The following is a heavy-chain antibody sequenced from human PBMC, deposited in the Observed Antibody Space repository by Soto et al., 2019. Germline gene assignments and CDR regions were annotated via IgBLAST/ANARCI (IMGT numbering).Heavy chain of an antibody. CDR2: MKPDGSEQ. Sequence: EVHLVESGGALVQPGGSLRLSCAASGFTFSDYWMTWVRQTPGKGLEGVANMKPDGSEQYYLDSVKGRFTISRDNAKNSLDLQMNNLRGEDTAVYYCTRDLNHDCGPWGQGTQVIVSS. CDR1: GFTFSDYW. CDR3: TRDLNHDCGP. J-gene: IGHJ5*02. D-gene: IGHD2-21*01. V-gene: IGHV3-7*04.